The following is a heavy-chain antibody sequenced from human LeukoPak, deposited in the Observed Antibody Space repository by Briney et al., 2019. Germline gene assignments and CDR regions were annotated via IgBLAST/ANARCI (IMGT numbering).Heavy chain of an antibody. CDR1: GGSISSYY. Sequence: SETLSLTCTVSGGSISSYYWSWIRQPPGKGLEWIGYIYYRGSTNYNPSLKSRVTISVDTSKSQFSLKLSSVTAADTAVYYCARGYWYFDLWGRGTLVTVSS. CDR2: IYYRGST. CDR3: ARGYWYFDL. J-gene: IGHJ2*01. V-gene: IGHV4-59*01.